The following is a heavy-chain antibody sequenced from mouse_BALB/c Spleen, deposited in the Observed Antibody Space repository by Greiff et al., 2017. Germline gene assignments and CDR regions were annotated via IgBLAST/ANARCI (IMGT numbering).Heavy chain of an antibody. Sequence: EVKLVESGPDLVKPSQSLSLTCTVTGYSITSDYAWNWIRQFPGNKLEWMGYISYSGSTSYNPSLKSRISITRDTSKNQFFLQLNSVTTEDTATYYCARGSSAWFAYWGQGTLVTVSA. D-gene: IGHD1-3*01. V-gene: IGHV3-2*02. CDR3: ARGSSAWFAY. CDR2: ISYSGST. J-gene: IGHJ3*01. CDR1: GYSITSDYA.